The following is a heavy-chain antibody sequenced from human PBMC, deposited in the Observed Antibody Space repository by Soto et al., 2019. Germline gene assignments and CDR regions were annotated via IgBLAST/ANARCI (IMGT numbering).Heavy chain of an antibody. V-gene: IGHV3-23*01. J-gene: IGHJ4*02. Sequence: EVQLLESGGGLVQPGGSLRLSCSASGFTFSNYAMSWVRQAPGKGLEWVSSISGSGDNSYYADFVKGRFSFSRDNPKNTLYLQMNSLRAEDTAVYYCAKWSNSHQYFDYWGQGTLVTVSS. CDR1: GFTFSNYA. D-gene: IGHD3-10*01. CDR2: ISGSGDNS. CDR3: AKWSNSHQYFDY.